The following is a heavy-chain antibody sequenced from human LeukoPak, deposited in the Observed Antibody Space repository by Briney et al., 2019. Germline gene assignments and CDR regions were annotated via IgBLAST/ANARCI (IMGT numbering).Heavy chain of an antibody. D-gene: IGHD3-22*01. J-gene: IGHJ4*02. CDR1: GFTFSSYA. V-gene: IGHV3-30*04. CDR3: ARGRITMIVVVPLDY. Sequence: GRSLRLSCAASGFTFSSYAMHWVRQAPGKGLEWVAVISYDGSNKYYADSVKGRFTISRDNSKNTLYLQMNSLRAEDTAVYYCARGRITMIVVVPLDYWGQGTLVTVSS. CDR2: ISYDGSNK.